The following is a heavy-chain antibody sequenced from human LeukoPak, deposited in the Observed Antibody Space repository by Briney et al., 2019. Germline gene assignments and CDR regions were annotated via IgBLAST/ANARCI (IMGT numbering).Heavy chain of an antibody. CDR3: ARDASRHCTNGVCDTYYYYGMDV. CDR2: ISAYNGNT. V-gene: IGHV1-18*04. CDR1: GYTFTSYY. Sequence: ASVKVSCTASGYTFTSYYMHWVRQAPGQGLEWMGWISAYNGNTNYAQKLQGRVTMTTDTSTSTAYMELRSLRSDDTAVYYCARDASRHCTNGVCDTYYYYGMDVWGQGTTVTVSS. D-gene: IGHD2-8*01. J-gene: IGHJ6*02.